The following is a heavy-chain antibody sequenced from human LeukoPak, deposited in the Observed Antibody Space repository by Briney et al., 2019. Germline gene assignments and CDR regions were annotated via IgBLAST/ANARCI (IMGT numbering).Heavy chain of an antibody. V-gene: IGHV4-39*07. CDR2: IYYSGNT. CDR3: ARSLNYYYYDSSGYYQEYYFDY. CDR1: GGSISSSSYY. D-gene: IGHD3-22*01. J-gene: IGHJ4*02. Sequence: SETLSLTCTVSGGSISSSSYYWGWIRQPPGKGLEWIGSIYYSGNTYYNPSLKSRVTISVDTSKNQFSLILNSVTAADTAVYYCARSLNYYYYDSSGYYQEYYFDYWGQGTLVTVSS.